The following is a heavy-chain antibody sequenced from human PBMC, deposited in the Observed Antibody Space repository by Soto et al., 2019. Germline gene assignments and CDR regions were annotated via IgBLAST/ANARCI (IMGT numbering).Heavy chain of an antibody. Sequence: GGSLRLSCAASGFTFSSYAMSWVRQAPGKGLEWVSAISGSGGSTYYADAVKGRFTISRDNAKNTLYLQMNSLRAEDTAVYHCAKGPGEEYCSSTSCYESSFDYWGQGTLVTVSS. CDR3: AKGPGEEYCSSTSCYESSFDY. CDR2: ISGSGGST. J-gene: IGHJ4*02. D-gene: IGHD2-2*01. CDR1: GFTFSSYA. V-gene: IGHV3-23*01.